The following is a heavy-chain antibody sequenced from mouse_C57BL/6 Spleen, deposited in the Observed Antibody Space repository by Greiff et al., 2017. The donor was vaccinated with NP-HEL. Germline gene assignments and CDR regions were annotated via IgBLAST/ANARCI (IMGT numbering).Heavy chain of an antibody. V-gene: IGHV1-69*01. J-gene: IGHJ2*01. Sequence: VQLQQPGAELVMPGASVKLSCKASGYTFTSYWMHWVKQRPGQGLEWIGEIDPSDSYTNYNQKFKGKSTLTVDKSSSTAYMQLSSLTSEDSAVYYCARSGLPHYFDYWGQGTTLTVSS. CDR2: IDPSDSYT. D-gene: IGHD2-2*01. CDR1: GYTFTSYW. CDR3: ARSGLPHYFDY.